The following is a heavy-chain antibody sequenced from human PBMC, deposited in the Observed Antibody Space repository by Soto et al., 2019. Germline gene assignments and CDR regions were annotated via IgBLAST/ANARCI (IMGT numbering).Heavy chain of an antibody. J-gene: IGHJ4*02. CDR2: VIPILGAS. Sequence: QVQLVQSGAEVKKPGSSVKVSCKASADTFTGYTVTWVRQAPGQGLEWVGRVIPILGASNFAQKFQGRVTISADKSTDTAYMVLTGXTXXXXAVXXXAXXXXSXXSNFDSWGQGTLVTVSS. CDR3: AXXXXSXXSNFDS. V-gene: IGHV1-69*08. CDR1: ADTFTGYT.